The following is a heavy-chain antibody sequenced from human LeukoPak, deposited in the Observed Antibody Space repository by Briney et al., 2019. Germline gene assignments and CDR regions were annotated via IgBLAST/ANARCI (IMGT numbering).Heavy chain of an antibody. Sequence: SETLSLTCAVYGGSFSNYYWSWIRQPPGKGLEWIGEINHSGSTNYNPSLKSRVTISVDTSKNQFSLKLSSVTAADTAVYYCASLRGFDPWGQGTLVTVSP. V-gene: IGHV4-34*01. CDR2: INHSGST. CDR1: GGSFSNYY. CDR3: ASLRGFDP. J-gene: IGHJ5*02.